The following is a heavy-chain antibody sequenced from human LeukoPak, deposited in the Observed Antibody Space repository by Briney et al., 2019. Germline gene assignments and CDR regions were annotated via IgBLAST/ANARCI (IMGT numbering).Heavy chain of an antibody. D-gene: IGHD1-26*01. J-gene: IGHJ3*02. CDR2: IYYSGST. CDR1: GGSISSGGYY. Sequence: PSETLSLTCTVSGGSISSGGYYWSWIRQHPGKGLEWIGYIYYSGSTYYNPSLKSRVTISVDTSKNQFSLKLSSVTAADTAVYYCARRGGLKWEDPDDAFDIWGQGTMVTVSS. V-gene: IGHV4-31*03. CDR3: ARRGGLKWEDPDDAFDI.